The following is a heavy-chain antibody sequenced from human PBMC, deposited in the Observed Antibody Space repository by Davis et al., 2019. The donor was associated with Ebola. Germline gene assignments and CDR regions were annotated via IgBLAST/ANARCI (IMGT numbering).Heavy chain of an antibody. CDR3: ATSGPRYYYDSSGYYKDDAFDI. Sequence: GGSLRLSCAASGFTFSSYGMHWVRQAPGKGLGWVAVIRFDGTEKYYADPVKGRFTISRDNSKNTLYLQMNSLRAEDTAVYYCATSGPRYYYDSSGYYKDDAFDIWGQGTMVTVSS. D-gene: IGHD3-22*01. CDR1: GFTFSSYG. J-gene: IGHJ3*02. V-gene: IGHV3-30*02. CDR2: IRFDGTEK.